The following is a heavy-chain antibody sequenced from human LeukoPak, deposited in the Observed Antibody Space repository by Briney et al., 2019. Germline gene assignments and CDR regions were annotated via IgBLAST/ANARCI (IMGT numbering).Heavy chain of an antibody. D-gene: IGHD2-21*02. CDR3: ARDQTPEYCGGDCYSSY. CDR2: IYSGGST. V-gene: IGHV3-66*01. Sequence: GGSLRLSCAASGFTVSSNYMSWVRQAPGKGLEWVSVIYSGGSTYYADSVKGRFTISRGNSKNTLYLQMNSLRAEDTAVYYCARDQTPEYCGGDCYSSYWGQGTLVTVSS. J-gene: IGHJ4*02. CDR1: GFTVSSNY.